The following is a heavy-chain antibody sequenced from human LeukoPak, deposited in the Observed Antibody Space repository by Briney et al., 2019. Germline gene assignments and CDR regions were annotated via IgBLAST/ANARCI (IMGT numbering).Heavy chain of an antibody. D-gene: IGHD1/OR15-1a*01. CDR3: ARDDGGWNKPFDP. CDR2: IYYSGST. CDR1: GGSISSGGYY. Sequence: SETLSLTCTVSGGSISSGGYYWSWIRQHPGKGLEWIGYIYYSGSTYYNPSLKSRVTISVDTSKNQFSLKLSSVTAADTAVYYCARDDGGWNKPFDPWGQGTLVTVSS. V-gene: IGHV4-31*03. J-gene: IGHJ5*02.